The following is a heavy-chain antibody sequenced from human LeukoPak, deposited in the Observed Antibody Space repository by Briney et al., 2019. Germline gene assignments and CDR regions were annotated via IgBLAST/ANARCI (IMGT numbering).Heavy chain of an antibody. D-gene: IGHD4-17*01. CDR1: GGSFSDYY. V-gene: IGHV4-34*01. CDR2: IYHSGST. J-gene: IGHJ4*02. CDR3: ARGGEYGDYVFHY. Sequence: PSKTLSHTCAVYGGSFSDYYWTWIRQPPGKGLEWIGEIYHSGSTNYNPSLKSRVTISVDTSKNQFSLKMYSETAAGTAVYYCARGGEYGDYVFHYWGQGTLVTVSS.